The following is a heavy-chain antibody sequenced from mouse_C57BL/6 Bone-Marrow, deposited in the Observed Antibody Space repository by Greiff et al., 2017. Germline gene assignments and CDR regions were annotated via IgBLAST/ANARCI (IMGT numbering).Heavy chain of an antibody. CDR1: GYTFTSYW. V-gene: IGHV1-72*01. CDR3: ARSGLITTVIARNWYFCV. CDR2: IDPNSGGT. D-gene: IGHD1-1*01. Sequence: QVQLQQPGAELVKPGASVKLSCKASGYTFTSYWMHWVKQRPGRGLEWIGRIDPNSGGTKYNEKFKSKATLTVDKPSSTAYMQLSSLTSEDSAVYYCARSGLITTVIARNWYFCVWGTGTTVTVSS. J-gene: IGHJ1*03.